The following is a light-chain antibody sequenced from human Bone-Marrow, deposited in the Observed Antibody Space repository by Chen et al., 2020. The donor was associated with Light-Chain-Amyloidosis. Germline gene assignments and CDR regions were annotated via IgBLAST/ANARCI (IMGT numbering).Light chain of an antibody. CDR2: EGS. Sequence: QSALTQPASGSGSPGQSITISCTGTSSDVGSYNLVSWYQQHPGTAPKLRIYEGSKRPSGVSRRFSVSMSGHTASLTISGRQAADEAAYYCCSYAAISTFSCVFGGGSQLTVL. CDR3: CSYAAISTFSCV. V-gene: IGLV2-23*03. CDR1: SSDVGSYNL. J-gene: IGLJ3*02.